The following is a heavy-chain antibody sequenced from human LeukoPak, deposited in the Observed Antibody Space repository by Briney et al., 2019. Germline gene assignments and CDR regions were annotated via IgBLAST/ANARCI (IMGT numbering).Heavy chain of an antibody. V-gene: IGHV3-33*06. Sequence: PGGSLRLSCAASGFTFSSYGMHWVRQAPGKGLEWVAVIWYDGSNKYYADSVKGRFTISRDNSKNTLYLQMNSLRAEDTAVYYCAKDGGRQQLVYYYYYYMDVWGKGTTVTVSS. CDR3: AKDGGRQQLVYYYYYYMDV. CDR1: GFTFSSYG. J-gene: IGHJ6*03. CDR2: IWYDGSNK. D-gene: IGHD6-13*01.